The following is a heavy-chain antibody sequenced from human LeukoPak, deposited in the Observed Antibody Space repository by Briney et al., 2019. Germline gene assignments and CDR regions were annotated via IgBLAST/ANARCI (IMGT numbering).Heavy chain of an antibody. Sequence: HGESLKISCKGSGYSFTSYWISWVRQMPGKGLEWMGRIDPSDSYTNYSPSFQGHVTISANKSISTAYLQWSSLKASDTAMYYCARRAVPAAAQLDYWGQGTLVTVSS. CDR1: GYSFTSYW. CDR2: IDPSDSYT. J-gene: IGHJ4*02. D-gene: IGHD6-13*01. V-gene: IGHV5-10-1*01. CDR3: ARRAVPAAAQLDY.